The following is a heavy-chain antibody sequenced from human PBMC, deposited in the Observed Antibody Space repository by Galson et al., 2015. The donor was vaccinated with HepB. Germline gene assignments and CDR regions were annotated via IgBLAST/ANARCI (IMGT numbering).Heavy chain of an antibody. Sequence: SLRLSCAASGFPFSSYGMHWVRQAPGKGLEWVAVISYDGSNKYYADSVKGRFTISRDNSEHTLYLQMNSLRADDTAVYYCAKERGFDYWGQGTLVTVSS. CDR3: AKERGFDY. CDR1: GFPFSSYG. V-gene: IGHV3-30*18. CDR2: ISYDGSNK. J-gene: IGHJ4*02.